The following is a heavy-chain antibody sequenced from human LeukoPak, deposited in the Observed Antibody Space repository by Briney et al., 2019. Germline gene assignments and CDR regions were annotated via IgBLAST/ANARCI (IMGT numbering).Heavy chain of an antibody. Sequence: SETLSLTCTVSGGSISSSSYYSGWIRQPPGKGLEWIGSMYYSGMTYYNPSLKSRVTISVDTSKNQFSLRLSSVTAADTAVYYCARLPSNTAIFDYWGQGTLVTVSS. J-gene: IGHJ4*02. CDR3: ARLPSNTAIFDY. CDR1: GGSISSSSYY. CDR2: MYYSGMT. D-gene: IGHD2-21*02. V-gene: IGHV4-39*01.